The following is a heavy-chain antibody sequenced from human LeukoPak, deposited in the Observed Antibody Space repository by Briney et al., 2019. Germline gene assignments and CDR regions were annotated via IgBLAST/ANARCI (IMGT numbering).Heavy chain of an antibody. Sequence: SVKVSCKASGGTFSSYAISWVRQAPGQGLEWMGGIIPIFGTANYAQKFQGRVTIAADESTSTAYTELSSLRSEDTAVYYCARYSSSSSWFDPWGQGTLVTVSS. D-gene: IGHD6-6*01. V-gene: IGHV1-69*13. J-gene: IGHJ5*02. CDR2: IIPIFGTA. CDR1: GGTFSSYA. CDR3: ARYSSSSSWFDP.